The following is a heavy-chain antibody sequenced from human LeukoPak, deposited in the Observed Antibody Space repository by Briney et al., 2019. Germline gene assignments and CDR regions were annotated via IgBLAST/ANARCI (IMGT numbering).Heavy chain of an antibody. D-gene: IGHD2-2*01. J-gene: IGHJ4*02. CDR3: TRAPHPRCSSSGCYLDY. Sequence: PGGSLRLSCSTSGFTFGDYAMSWVRQAPGKGLEWVGFIQAKAYGGATKYAASVNGRFIISRDDSQSIANLQMNDLKTEDTAVYYCTRAPHPRCSSSGCYLDYWGQGTLVTVSS. CDR2: IQAKAYGGAT. CDR1: GFTFGDYA. V-gene: IGHV3-49*04.